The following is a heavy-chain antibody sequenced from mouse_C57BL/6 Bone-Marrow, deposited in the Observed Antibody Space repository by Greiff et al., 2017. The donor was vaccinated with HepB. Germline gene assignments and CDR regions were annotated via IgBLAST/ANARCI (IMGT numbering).Heavy chain of an antibody. D-gene: IGHD4-1*01. V-gene: IGHV1-22*01. CDR2: INPNNGGT. CDR3: ARAIVTGTPCWYFDV. Sequence: DVQLQESGPELVKPGASVKMSCTASGYTFTDYNMHWVKQSHGKSLEWIGYINPNNGGTSYNQKFKGKATLTVNKSSSTAYMELRSLTSEDSAVYYCARAIVTGTPCWYFDVWGTGTTVTVSS. CDR1: GYTFTDYN. J-gene: IGHJ1*03.